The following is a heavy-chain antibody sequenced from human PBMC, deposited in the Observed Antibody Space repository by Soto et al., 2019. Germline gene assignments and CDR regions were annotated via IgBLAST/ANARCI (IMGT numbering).Heavy chain of an antibody. CDR2: MNPNSGNT. CDR3: ARGRGAMAHFDY. Sequence: GAPVKAFCKASGYTFTENQMHCLRRATGQGLEWMGWMNPNSGNTGYAQKYQGRVTMTRNTSISTAYMELSSLRSEDTAVYYCARGRGAMAHFDYWGQGTLVTVSS. J-gene: IGHJ4*02. V-gene: IGHV1-8*01. CDR1: GYTFTENQ. D-gene: IGHD3-10*01.